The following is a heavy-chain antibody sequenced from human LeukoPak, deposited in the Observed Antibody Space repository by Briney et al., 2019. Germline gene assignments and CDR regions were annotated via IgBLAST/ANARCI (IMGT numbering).Heavy chain of an antibody. D-gene: IGHD7-27*01. CDR2: IYYSGST. J-gene: IGHJ4*02. V-gene: IGHV4-31*03. CDR1: GGSISSGGYY. Sequence: PSETLSLTCTVSGGSISSGGYYWRWIRQHPGKGLEWIGYIYYSGSTYYNPSLKSRLTISVDTSKNQFSLKLSSVTAADPAVYYCARDPTGAFPDYWGQGTLVTVSS. CDR3: ARDPTGAFPDY.